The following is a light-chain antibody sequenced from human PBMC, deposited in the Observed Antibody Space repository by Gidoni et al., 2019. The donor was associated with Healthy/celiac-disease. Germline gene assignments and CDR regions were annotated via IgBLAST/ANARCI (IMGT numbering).Light chain of an antibody. J-gene: IGKJ5*01. CDR3: QQYGSSIT. CDR2: GAS. Sequence: EIVLTQSPGTLSLSPGERATLSCRTSQSVSSSYLAWYQQKPCQAPRLLIYGASSRATGIPDRFSGSGSGTDFTLTISRLEPEDFAVYYCQQYGSSITFGQWTRLEIK. CDR1: QSVSSSY. V-gene: IGKV3-20*01.